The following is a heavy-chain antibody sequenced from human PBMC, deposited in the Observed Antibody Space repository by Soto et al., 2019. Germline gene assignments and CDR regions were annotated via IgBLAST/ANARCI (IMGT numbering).Heavy chain of an antibody. Sequence: QVQLVQSGAEVKKPGSSVKVSCKASGGTFSSYAISWVRQAPGQGLEWMGGIIPIFGTANYAQKFQGRVTITADESTSTAYMELSSLRSEDTAVYYCARDPPGVGDILTVPHWFDPWGQGTLVTVSS. CDR3: ARDPPGVGDILTVPHWFDP. D-gene: IGHD3-9*01. CDR2: IIPIFGTA. J-gene: IGHJ5*02. CDR1: GGTFSSYA. V-gene: IGHV1-69*01.